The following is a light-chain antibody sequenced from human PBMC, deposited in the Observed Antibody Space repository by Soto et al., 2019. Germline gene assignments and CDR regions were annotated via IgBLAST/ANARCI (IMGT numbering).Light chain of an antibody. J-gene: IGKJ4*01. Sequence: EIVLTQSPGTLSLSPGERATLSCRASQSVSSSYLAWYQQKTGQAPRLLIYGASSRATGIPDRFSGSGSGTDFTLTISRLEPEDFAVYYCQQYGSSPLLTFGGGTKVEI. CDR2: GAS. CDR1: QSVSSSY. CDR3: QQYGSSPLLT. V-gene: IGKV3-20*01.